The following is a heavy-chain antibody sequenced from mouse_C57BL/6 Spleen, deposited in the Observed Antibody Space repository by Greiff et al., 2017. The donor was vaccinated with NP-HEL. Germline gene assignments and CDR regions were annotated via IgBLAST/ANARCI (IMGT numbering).Heavy chain of an antibody. CDR3: ARDITTVVAPAY. CDR2: INPNNGGT. Sequence: EVQLQQSGPELVKPGASVKMSCKASGYTFTDYNMHWVKQSHGKSLEWLGYINPNNGGTSYNQKFKGKATLTVNKSSSTAYMERRSLTSEDSAVYYCARDITTVVAPAYWGQGTLVTVSA. D-gene: IGHD1-1*01. V-gene: IGHV1-22*01. CDR1: GYTFTDYN. J-gene: IGHJ3*01.